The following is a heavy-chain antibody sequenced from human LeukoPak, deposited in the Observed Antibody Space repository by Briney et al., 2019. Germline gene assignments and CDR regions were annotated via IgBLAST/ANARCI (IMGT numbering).Heavy chain of an antibody. V-gene: IGHV3-15*01. J-gene: IGHJ6*03. CDR3: STAYSSSWYVYYYYMDV. CDR2: IKSKTDGGTT. D-gene: IGHD6-13*01. Sequence: GGSLRLSCAASGFSFSDYNMNWVRQAPGKGLEWVGLIKSKTDGGTTDYAAPVKGRFTISRDDSKNTLYLQMNSLKTEDTAVYYCSTAYSSSWYVYYYYMDVWGKGTTVTISS. CDR1: GFSFSDYN.